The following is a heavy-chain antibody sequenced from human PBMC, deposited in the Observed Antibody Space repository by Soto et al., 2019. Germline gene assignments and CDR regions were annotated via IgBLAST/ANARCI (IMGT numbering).Heavy chain of an antibody. CDR2: IYHSGST. V-gene: IGHV4-30-2*01. D-gene: IGHD4-4*01. CDR1: GGSISGGGYS. J-gene: IGHJ5*02. CDR3: ARDYRYNWFDP. Sequence: SETLSLTSAVSGGSISGGGYSWSWIRQPPGKGLEWIGYIYHSGSTYYNPSLKSRVTISVDRSKNLFSLKLSSVTAADTAVYYCARDYRYNWFDPWGQGTLVTVSS.